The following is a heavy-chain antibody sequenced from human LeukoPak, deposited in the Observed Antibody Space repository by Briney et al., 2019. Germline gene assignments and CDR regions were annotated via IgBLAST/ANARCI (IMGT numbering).Heavy chain of an antibody. CDR1: GGSISSYY. CDR2: IYYSGST. CDR3: ARDIPIDY. V-gene: IGHV4-59*01. J-gene: IGHJ4*02. Sequence: SETLSLTCTVSGGSISSYYWSWIRQPPGKGLEWIGYIYYSGSTNYNPSLKSRVTISVDTSKNQFSLKLSSVTAADTAVYYCARDIPIDYWGQGTLVTVSS.